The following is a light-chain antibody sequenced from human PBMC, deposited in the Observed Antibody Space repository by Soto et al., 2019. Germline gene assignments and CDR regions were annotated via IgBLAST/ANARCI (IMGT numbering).Light chain of an antibody. Sequence: EVVLTQSPGTLSLSPGERAALSCRASQSVSSKFLAWYQQKLGQAPRLLIYDASRRATGIPDRFSGSGSGTDFTLTISRLEPEDFVVYYCQQYGRSPTFGQGTKVDI. CDR1: QSVSSKF. J-gene: IGKJ1*01. V-gene: IGKV3-20*01. CDR2: DAS. CDR3: QQYGRSPT.